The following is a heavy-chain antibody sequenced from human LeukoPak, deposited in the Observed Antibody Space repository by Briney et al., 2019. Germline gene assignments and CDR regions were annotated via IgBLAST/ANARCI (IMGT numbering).Heavy chain of an antibody. V-gene: IGHV1-69*02. Sequence: SVKFSCKAPEGTFTSYTISWVEQAPGQGLEWMGRIIPILGIANYAQKFQGRVTITADKSTSTAYMELSSLRSEDTAVYYCASEVAAAGIHYYYYYGMDVWGQGTTVTVSS. CDR3: ASEVAAAGIHYYYYYGMDV. D-gene: IGHD6-13*01. J-gene: IGHJ6*02. CDR1: EGTFTSYT. CDR2: IIPILGIA.